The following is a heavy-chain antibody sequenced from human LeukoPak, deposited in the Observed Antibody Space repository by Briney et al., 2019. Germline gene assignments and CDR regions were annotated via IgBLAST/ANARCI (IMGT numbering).Heavy chain of an antibody. V-gene: IGHV1-8*01. CDR1: GYTFTSYD. Sequence: ASVKVSCNASGYTFTSYDINWVRQATGQGLEWMGWMNPNSGSTGYAQKFQGRVTMTRNTSISTAYMELSSLRSEDTAVYYCATAQQLVRKTDYWGQGTLVTVSS. J-gene: IGHJ4*02. D-gene: IGHD6-13*01. CDR3: ATAQQLVRKTDY. CDR2: MNPNSGST.